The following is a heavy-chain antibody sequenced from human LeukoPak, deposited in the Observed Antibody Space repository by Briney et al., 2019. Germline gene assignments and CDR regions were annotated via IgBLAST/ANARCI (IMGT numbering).Heavy chain of an antibody. J-gene: IGHJ4*02. D-gene: IGHD3-10*01. CDR1: GFTFSSYS. CDR3: ARRALGEFDY. Sequence: GGSLRLSCVASGFTFSSYSMNWVRQAPGKGLEWGSYICSSSGTIYYADSVKGRFTISRDNAKNPLYLQMNSLRAEDTAVYYCARRALGEFDYWGQGTLVTVSS. V-gene: IGHV3-48*01. CDR2: ICSSSGTI.